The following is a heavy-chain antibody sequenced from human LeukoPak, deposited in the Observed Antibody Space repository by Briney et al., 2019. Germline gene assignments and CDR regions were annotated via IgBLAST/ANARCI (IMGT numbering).Heavy chain of an antibody. CDR2: ITASGDNT. J-gene: IGHJ4*02. CDR3: AKGNGYTYGRYYFDY. D-gene: IGHD5-18*01. CDR1: GFTFSSYS. Sequence: GGSLRLSCAASGFTFSSYSMGWVRQAPGKGLEWVSAITASGDNTYYADSVKGRFTISRDNSKNTLYLQMNSLRAEDTAVYYCAKGNGYTYGRYYFDYWGQGTLVPVSS. V-gene: IGHV3-23*01.